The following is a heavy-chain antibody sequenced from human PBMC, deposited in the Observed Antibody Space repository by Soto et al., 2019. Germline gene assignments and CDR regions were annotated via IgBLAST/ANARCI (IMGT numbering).Heavy chain of an antibody. CDR3: ARDNCSSTSCYTYYYYGMDV. Sequence: QVQLVQSGAEVKKPGSSVKVSCKASGGTFSSYAISWVRQAPGQGLEWMGGIIPIFGTANYAQKFQGRVTITADKSTNTAYMELSSLRSEDTAVYYCARDNCSSTSCYTYYYYGMDVWGQGTTVTVSS. CDR1: GGTFSSYA. J-gene: IGHJ6*02. V-gene: IGHV1-69*06. D-gene: IGHD2-2*01. CDR2: IIPIFGTA.